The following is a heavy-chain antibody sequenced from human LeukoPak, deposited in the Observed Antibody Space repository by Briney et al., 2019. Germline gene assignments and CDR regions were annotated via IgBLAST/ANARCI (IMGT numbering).Heavy chain of an antibody. J-gene: IGHJ6*03. CDR1: GYTFTSYG. CDR2: ISAYNGNT. Sequence: ASVKVSCKASGYTFTSYGISWVRQAPGQGLEWMGWISAYNGNTNYAQKLQGRVTMTTDTSTSTAYMELRSLRSDDTAVYYCARVSDVVVPADYYYYMDVWGKGTTVTVS. CDR3: ARVSDVVVPADYYYYMDV. D-gene: IGHD2-2*01. V-gene: IGHV1-18*01.